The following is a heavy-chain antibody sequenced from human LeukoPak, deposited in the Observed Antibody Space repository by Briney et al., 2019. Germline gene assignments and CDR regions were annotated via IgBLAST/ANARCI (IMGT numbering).Heavy chain of an antibody. CDR1: GGSFSGYY. Sequence: SETLSLTCAVYGGSFSGYYWSWIRQPPGKGLEWIGEINHSGSTNYNPSLSSRATMSVDTSKDQFSLTLSSVTAVDTAIYFCARKIDAIHHFDDWGQGPLVTVSS. D-gene: IGHD2/OR15-2a*01. CDR2: INHSGST. V-gene: IGHV4-34*01. CDR3: ARKIDAIHHFDD. J-gene: IGHJ4*02.